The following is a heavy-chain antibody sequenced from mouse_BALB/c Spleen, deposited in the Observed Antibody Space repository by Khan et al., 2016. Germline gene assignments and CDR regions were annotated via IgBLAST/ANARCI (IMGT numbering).Heavy chain of an antibody. CDR1: GYSFTRYW. CDR3: TRSAYGDHHCNAMDY. D-gene: IGHD2-13*01. V-gene: IGHV1-61*01. CDR2: IHPSDSES. J-gene: IGHJ4*01. Sequence: QVQLKQSGTELVRPGASVKLSCKASGYSFTRYWMNWVKQRPGQGLEWIGMIHPSDSESRLNQKFKDKATLTVDNSSSIAYMQLSSPTSEDSAVYNCTRSAYGDHHCNAMDYWGQGTSITVSS.